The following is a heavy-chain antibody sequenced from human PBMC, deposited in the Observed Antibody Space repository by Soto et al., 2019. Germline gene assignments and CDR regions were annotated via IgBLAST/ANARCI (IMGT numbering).Heavy chain of an antibody. J-gene: IGHJ6*02. CDR1: GGSIGGSNYF. CDR2: IYSSGST. Sequence: PSETLSLTCTVSGGSIGGSNYFWGWIRQSPGTGLEWLGTIYSSGSTYYNPSLKSRITVSLDTSKNQFSLNLGSVTAADTAVYYCTRRRFGVRGVTGMDVWGPGTTVTVSS. D-gene: IGHD3-10*01. V-gene: IGHV4-39*01. CDR3: TRRRFGVRGVTGMDV.